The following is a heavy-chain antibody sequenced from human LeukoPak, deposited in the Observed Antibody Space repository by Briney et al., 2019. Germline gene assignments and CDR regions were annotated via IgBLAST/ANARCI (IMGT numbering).Heavy chain of an antibody. V-gene: IGHV1-8*01. J-gene: IGHJ5*02. CDR3: ARGRLVRNWFDP. CDR2: MNPNSGNT. CDR1: GYTFTSYD. D-gene: IGHD3-10*01. Sequence: ASVKVSCKASGYTFTSYDINWVRQATGQGLEWMGWMNPNSGNTGYSQKFQGGVTMTRNTSISTAHMELSSLRSEDTAVYYCARGRLVRNWFDPWGQGTLVTVSS.